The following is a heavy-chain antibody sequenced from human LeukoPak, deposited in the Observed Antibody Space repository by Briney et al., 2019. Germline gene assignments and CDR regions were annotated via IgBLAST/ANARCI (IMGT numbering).Heavy chain of an antibody. CDR2: IYYSGST. Sequence: PSETLSLTCTVSGGSISSYYWSWIRQPPGKGLEWIGYIYYSGSTNYNPSLKSRVTISVDTSKNQFSLRLSSVTAADTAVYYCARGGVYDSSGYYFVPFDYWGQGTLVTVSS. J-gene: IGHJ4*02. CDR1: GGSISSYY. CDR3: ARGGVYDSSGYYFVPFDY. V-gene: IGHV4-59*01. D-gene: IGHD3-22*01.